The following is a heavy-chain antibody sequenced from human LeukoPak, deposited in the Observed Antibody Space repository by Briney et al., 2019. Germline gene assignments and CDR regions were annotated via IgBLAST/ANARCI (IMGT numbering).Heavy chain of an antibody. CDR3: ARGSRVYGSGSTYYYYYMDV. CDR1: GFTFSSYS. Sequence: GGSLRLSCAASGFTFSSYSMNWVRQAPGKGLEWVSYISSSSTIYYADSVKGRFTISRDNSKNTLYLQMNSLRAEDTAVYYCARGSRVYGSGSTYYYYYMDVWGKGTTVTVSS. J-gene: IGHJ6*03. D-gene: IGHD3-10*01. CDR2: ISSSSTI. V-gene: IGHV3-48*01.